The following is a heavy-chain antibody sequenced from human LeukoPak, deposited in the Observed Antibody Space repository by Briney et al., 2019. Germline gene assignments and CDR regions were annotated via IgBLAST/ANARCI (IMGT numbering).Heavy chain of an antibody. D-gene: IGHD1-14*01. CDR1: GYTFTSYY. Sequence: ASVKVSCKASGYTFTSYYMHWVRQAPGQGLEWMGIINPTGGSTTYAQKFQGRVTMTSDTSTSTVYMELSSLRSEDTAVYYCARAEFFLGAFDIWGQGTMVTVSS. V-gene: IGHV1-46*01. CDR3: ARAEFFLGAFDI. J-gene: IGHJ3*02. CDR2: INPTGGST.